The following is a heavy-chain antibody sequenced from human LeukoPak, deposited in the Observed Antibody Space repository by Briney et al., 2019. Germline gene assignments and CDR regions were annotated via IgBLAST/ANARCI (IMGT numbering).Heavy chain of an antibody. D-gene: IGHD4-11*01. Sequence: GGSLRLSCAASGFTFSSYSMNWVRQAPGKGLEWASYISSSSSTIYYADSVKGRFTISRDNAKNSLYLQMNSLRAEDTAVYYCARRDYSVGLDYWGQGTLVTVSS. CDR3: ARRDYSVGLDY. CDR2: ISSSSSTI. CDR1: GFTFSSYS. J-gene: IGHJ4*02. V-gene: IGHV3-48*01.